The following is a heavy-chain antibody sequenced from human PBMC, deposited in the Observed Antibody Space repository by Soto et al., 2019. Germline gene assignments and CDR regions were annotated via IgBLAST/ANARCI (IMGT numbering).Heavy chain of an antibody. Sequence: SVKVSCKASGGTLSSYTISWVRQAPGQGLEWMGRIIPILGIANYAQKFQGRVTITADKSTSTAYMELSSLRSEDTAVYYCAREMRTLGYCSGGSCYSGRDGGAFDIWGQGTMVTVSS. CDR3: AREMRTLGYCSGGSCYSGRDGGAFDI. CDR2: IIPILGIA. V-gene: IGHV1-69*04. J-gene: IGHJ3*02. CDR1: GGTLSSYT. D-gene: IGHD2-15*01.